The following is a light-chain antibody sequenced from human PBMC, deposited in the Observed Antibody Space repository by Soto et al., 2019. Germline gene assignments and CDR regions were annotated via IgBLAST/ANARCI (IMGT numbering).Light chain of an antibody. J-gene: IGKJ1*01. CDR2: GTS. CDR1: QSVSSSY. CDR3: QQYGNSRWT. V-gene: IGKV3-20*01. Sequence: EIVLTQSPDTLSLSPGERATLSCRASQSVSSSYLAWYQQTPGQAPRLLIYGTSNRATGIPDRFSGSGSGTDFTLTISRLEPEDFAVHYCQQYGNSRWTFGQGTKV.